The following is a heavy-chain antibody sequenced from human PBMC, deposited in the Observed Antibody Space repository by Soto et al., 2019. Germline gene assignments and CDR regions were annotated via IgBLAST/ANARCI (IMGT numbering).Heavy chain of an antibody. J-gene: IGHJ4*02. D-gene: IGHD6-13*01. CDR1: GFTVSSNY. CDR2: ISASGGGT. V-gene: IGHV3-23*01. CDR3: AKHAAAAAPDY. Sequence: PGGSLRLSCAASGFTVSSNYMSWVRQAPGKGLEWVSLISASGGGTYYADSVKGRFTISRDNSKNTLYLQMNSLRAEDTAVYYCAKHAAAAAPDYWGQGTQVTVSS.